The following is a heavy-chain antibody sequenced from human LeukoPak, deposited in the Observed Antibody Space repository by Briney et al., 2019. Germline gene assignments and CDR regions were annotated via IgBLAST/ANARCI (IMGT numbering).Heavy chain of an antibody. V-gene: IGHV4-31*03. CDR1: GGSISSGGYY. CDR3: ARASGRSYGMDV. Sequence: SQTLSLTCTASGGSISSGGYYWSWIRQHPGKGLEWIGYIYYSGSTNYNPSLKSRVTISVDTSKNQFSLKLSSVTAAGTAVYYCARASGRSYGMDVWGQGTTVTVSS. J-gene: IGHJ6*02. CDR2: IYYSGST.